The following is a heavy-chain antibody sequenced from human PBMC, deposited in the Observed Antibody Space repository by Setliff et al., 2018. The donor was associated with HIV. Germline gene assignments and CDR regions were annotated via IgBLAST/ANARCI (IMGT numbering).Heavy chain of an antibody. CDR2: INWNGGST. Sequence: LRLSCAASGFTFDNYGMTWVRQAPGKGLEWVSGINWNGGSTGYADSVKGRFTISRDNAKNSLHLQMNSLRAEDTALYYCATLPAAIVSSTYYFDYWGQGTLVTVSS. CDR3: ATLPAAIVSSTYYFDY. V-gene: IGHV3-20*04. J-gene: IGHJ4*02. CDR1: GFTFDNYG. D-gene: IGHD6-13*01.